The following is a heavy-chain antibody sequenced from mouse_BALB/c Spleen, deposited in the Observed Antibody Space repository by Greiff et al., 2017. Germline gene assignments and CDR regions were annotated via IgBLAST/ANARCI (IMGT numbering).Heavy chain of an antibody. J-gene: IGHJ4*01. D-gene: IGHD3-2*01. CDR1: GYTFTSYW. Sequence: VQLQQPGAELVRPGASVKLSCKASGYTFTSYWINWVKQRPGQGLEWIGNIYPSDSYTNYNQKFKDKATLTVDKSSSTAYMQLSSPTSEDSAVYYCTRGQLGLRGAMDYWGQGTSVTVSS. V-gene: IGHV1-69*02. CDR3: TRGQLGLRGAMDY. CDR2: IYPSDSYT.